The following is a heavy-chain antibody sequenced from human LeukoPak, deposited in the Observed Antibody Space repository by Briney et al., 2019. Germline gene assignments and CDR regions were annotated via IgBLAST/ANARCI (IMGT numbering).Heavy chain of an antibody. Sequence: PSETLSLTCSVSGVSMTNDRWTWIRQAPGKGLEWIGYMSDSGQTNYNPSLRSRATVSVDTSKSQCSLRLTSVTSADTAVYYCARITGYFDSGGSYYWGFFDHWGQGGPVTVSS. V-gene: IGHV4-59*01. CDR3: ARITGYFDSGGSYYWGFFDH. CDR2: MSDSGQT. CDR1: GVSMTNDR. J-gene: IGHJ4*02. D-gene: IGHD3-22*01.